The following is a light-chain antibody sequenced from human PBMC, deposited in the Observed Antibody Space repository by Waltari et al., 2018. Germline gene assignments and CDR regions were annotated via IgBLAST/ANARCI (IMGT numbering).Light chain of an antibody. J-gene: IGLJ2*01. Sequence: SYALTQPPSVSVSPGQTARITCSGDALPRVYTYWYQQRPGQAPALIIFKDRERRSGIPARFSASTSGTRSTLTISAVRAEDEAAYYCQSADSTNTYVVFGGGTKLTVL. CDR1: ALPRVY. CDR2: KDR. CDR3: QSADSTNTYVV. V-gene: IGLV3-25*03.